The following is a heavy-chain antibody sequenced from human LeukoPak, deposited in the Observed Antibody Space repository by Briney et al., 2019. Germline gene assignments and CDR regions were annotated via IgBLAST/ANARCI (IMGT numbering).Heavy chain of an antibody. CDR1: GFTFSSYA. J-gene: IGHJ4*02. Sequence: GGSLRLSCAASGFTFSSYAMSWVRQAPGKGLEWASAISGSGGSTYYADSVKGRFTISRDNSKNTLYLQMNSLRAEDTAVYYCARDRAAAGTYYFDYWGQGTLVTVSS. V-gene: IGHV3-23*01. CDR2: ISGSGGST. D-gene: IGHD6-13*01. CDR3: ARDRAAAGTYYFDY.